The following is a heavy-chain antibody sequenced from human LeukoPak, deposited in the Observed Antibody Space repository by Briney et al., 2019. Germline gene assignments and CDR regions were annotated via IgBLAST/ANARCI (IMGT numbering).Heavy chain of an antibody. Sequence: VASVKVSCKASGYTFTGYYMHWVRQAPGQELEWMGWINPNSGGTNYAQKFQGRVTMTRDTSISTAYMELSRLRSDDTAVYYCARDFGSSALGVYWGQGTLVTVSS. CDR3: ARDFGSSALGVY. CDR2: INPNSGGT. J-gene: IGHJ4*02. CDR1: GYTFTGYY. D-gene: IGHD2-2*01. V-gene: IGHV1-2*02.